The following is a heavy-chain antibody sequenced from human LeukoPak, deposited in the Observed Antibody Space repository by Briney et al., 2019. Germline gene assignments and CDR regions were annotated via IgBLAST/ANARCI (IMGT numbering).Heavy chain of an antibody. D-gene: IGHD1-1*01. Sequence: GGSLRLSCAASGFSVTRNYVSWVRQAPGKGLEWVSLMYSGGGTSYADSVKGRFTISRDTSKNTLYLQMSSLRAEDTALYYCARYDNGRDYFDYWGQGTLVTVSS. CDR3: ARYDNGRDYFDY. J-gene: IGHJ4*02. CDR1: GFSVTRNY. CDR2: MYSGGGT. V-gene: IGHV3-53*01.